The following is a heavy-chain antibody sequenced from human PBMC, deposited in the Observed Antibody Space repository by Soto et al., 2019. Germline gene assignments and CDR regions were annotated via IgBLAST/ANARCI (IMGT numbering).Heavy chain of an antibody. CDR2: IYHSGST. J-gene: IGHJ6*02. V-gene: IGHV4-30-2*02. D-gene: IGHD6-13*01. Sequence: SETLSLTCAVSGGSISSGGYSWSWIRQPPGKGLEWIGYIYHSGSTYYNPSLKSRVTISVDTSKNQFSLKLSSVTAADTAMYYCARTSAAGKYYYGMDVWGQGTTVTVSS. CDR1: GGSISSGGYS. CDR3: ARTSAAGKYYYGMDV.